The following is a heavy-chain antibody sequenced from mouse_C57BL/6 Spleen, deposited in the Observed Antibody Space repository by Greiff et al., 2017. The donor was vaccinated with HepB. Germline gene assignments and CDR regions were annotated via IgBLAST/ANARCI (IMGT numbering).Heavy chain of an antibody. CDR2: IRNKANGYTT. D-gene: IGHD4-1*01. V-gene: IGHV7-3*01. J-gene: IGHJ2*01. CDR3: ARYKLTLDY. Sequence: EVKLMESGGGLVQPGGSLSLSCAASGFTFTDYYMSWVRQPPGKALEWLGFIRNKANGYTTEYSASVKGRFTISRDNSQSILYLQMNALRAEDSATYYCARYKLTLDYWGQGTTLTVSS. CDR1: GFTFTDYY.